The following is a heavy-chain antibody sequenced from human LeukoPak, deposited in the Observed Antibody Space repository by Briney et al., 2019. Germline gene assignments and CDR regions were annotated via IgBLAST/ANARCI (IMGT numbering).Heavy chain of an antibody. CDR2: INSDGSST. CDR1: GFTFSSYW. Sequence: GGSLRLSCAASGFTFSSYWMHWVRQAPGKGLVWVSRINSDGSSTSYADSVKGRFTISRDNAKNSLYLQMNSLRAEDTAVYYCARVGRYSSGWYPSYYFDYWGQGTLVTVSS. D-gene: IGHD6-19*01. V-gene: IGHV3-74*01. J-gene: IGHJ4*02. CDR3: ARVGRYSSGWYPSYYFDY.